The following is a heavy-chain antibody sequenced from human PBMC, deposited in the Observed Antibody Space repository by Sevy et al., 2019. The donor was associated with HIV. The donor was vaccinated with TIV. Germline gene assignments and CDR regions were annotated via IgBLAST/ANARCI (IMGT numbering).Heavy chain of an antibody. CDR1: GFTFSSYA. D-gene: IGHD6-6*01. J-gene: IGHJ4*02. CDR3: AKDPLYSSSSNY. V-gene: IGHV3-23*01. Sequence: GSLRLSCAASGFTFSSYAMSWVRQAPGKGLEWVSAISGSGGSTYYADSVKGRFTISRDNSKNTLYLQMNRLRAEDTAVYYCAKDPLYSSSSNYWGQGTLVTVSS. CDR2: ISGSGGST.